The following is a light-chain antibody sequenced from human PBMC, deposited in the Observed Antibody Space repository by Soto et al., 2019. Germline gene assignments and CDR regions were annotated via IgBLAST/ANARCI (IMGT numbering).Light chain of an antibody. V-gene: IGLV2-14*01. J-gene: IGLJ2*01. Sequence: QSVLTQPASVSGSPGQSITISCTGTDSDVGGYNYVSWYQQNPGNAPKVMIYDVSNRPSGVSNRFSGSKSGNTASLTISGLQAEDEAYYYFSSYTIDGGGVYGGGTKVTFL. CDR2: DVS. CDR3: SSYTIDGGGV. CDR1: DSDVGGYNY.